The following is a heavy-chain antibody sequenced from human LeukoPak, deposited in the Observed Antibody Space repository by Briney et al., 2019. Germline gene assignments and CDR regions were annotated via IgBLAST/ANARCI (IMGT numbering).Heavy chain of an antibody. J-gene: IGHJ4*02. D-gene: IGHD3-22*01. Sequence: PSETLPLTCTVSGGSISSSSYYWGWIRQPPGKGLEWIGSVYYSGSTYYNPSLKSRVTISVDTSKNQFSLKLSSVTAADTAVYYCATPYYYDSSGYYARVGHFDYWGQGTLVTVSS. CDR1: GGSISSSSYY. CDR2: VYYSGST. V-gene: IGHV4-39*07. CDR3: ATPYYYDSSGYYARVGHFDY.